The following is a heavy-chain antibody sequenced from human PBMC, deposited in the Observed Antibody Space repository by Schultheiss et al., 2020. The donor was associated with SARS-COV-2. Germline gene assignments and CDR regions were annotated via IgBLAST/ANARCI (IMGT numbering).Heavy chain of an antibody. J-gene: IGHJ3*02. CDR3: AKRRGQYYGSGSYPDAFDI. CDR2: ISGSGGST. D-gene: IGHD3-10*01. V-gene: IGHV3-23*01. Sequence: GGSLRLSCAASGFTFSSYAMSWVRQAPGKGLEWVSAISGSGGSTYYADSVKGRFTISRDNSKNTLYLQMNSLRAEDTAVYYCAKRRGQYYGSGSYPDAFDIWGQGTMVTVSS. CDR1: GFTFSSYA.